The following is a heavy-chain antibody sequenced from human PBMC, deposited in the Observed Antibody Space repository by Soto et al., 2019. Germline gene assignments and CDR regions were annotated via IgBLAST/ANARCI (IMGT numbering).Heavy chain of an antibody. Sequence: EVQLLESGGGLVQPGGSLRLSCAASGFTFSSYAMSWVRQAPGKGLEWVSALSGSGGSTHNAESVKGRFTISRDNSKHTLYMQMTSLRAEDTDVYYCAKDTHIDYGDYVDYWGQGTLVTVSS. CDR3: AKDTHIDYGDYVDY. V-gene: IGHV3-23*01. CDR1: GFTFSSYA. J-gene: IGHJ4*02. D-gene: IGHD4-17*01. CDR2: LSGSGGST.